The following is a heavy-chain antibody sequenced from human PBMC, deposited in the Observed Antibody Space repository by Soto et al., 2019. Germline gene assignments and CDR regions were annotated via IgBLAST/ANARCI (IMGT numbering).Heavy chain of an antibody. Sequence: SETLSLTCTVSGGSINSGGYYWSWIRQYPGKGLEWIGYIYHSGSTYYNPSLKSRVTISVDTSKNQFSLKLNSVTAADTAVYYCARVATVTTYYFDYWGQGSLVTVS. D-gene: IGHD4-17*01. CDR3: ARVATVTTYYFDY. V-gene: IGHV4-31*02. J-gene: IGHJ4*02. CDR2: IYHSGST. CDR1: GGSINSGGYY.